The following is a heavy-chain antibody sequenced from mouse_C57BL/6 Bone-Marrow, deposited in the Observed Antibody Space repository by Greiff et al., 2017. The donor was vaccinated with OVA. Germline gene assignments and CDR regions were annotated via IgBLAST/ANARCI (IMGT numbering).Heavy chain of an antibody. D-gene: IGHD4-1*01. Sequence: QVQLKESGAELVKPGASVKMSCKASGYTFTSYWITWVKQRPGQGLEWIGDIYPGSGSTNYNEKFKSKATLTVDTSSSTAYMQLSSLTSEDSAVYYWARERDWDLFAYWGQRTLVTVSA. CDR1: GYTFTSYW. J-gene: IGHJ3*01. CDR3: ARERDWDLFAY. CDR2: IYPGSGST. V-gene: IGHV1-55*01.